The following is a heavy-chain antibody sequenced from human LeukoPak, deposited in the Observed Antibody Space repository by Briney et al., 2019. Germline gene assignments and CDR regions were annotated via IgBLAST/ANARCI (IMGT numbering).Heavy chain of an antibody. CDR3: ARDPITVTYYYAMDV. V-gene: IGHV4-39*07. J-gene: IGHJ6*02. Sequence: SETLSLTCTVSGGSISSSSYYWGWIRQPPGKGLEWIGSVYYTGASYYNPSLKSRVTISLDAAENQFSLKVTSVTAAETAVYYCARDPITVTYYYAMDVWGQGTTVTVSS. D-gene: IGHD6-19*01. CDR1: GGSISSSSYY. CDR2: VYYTGAS.